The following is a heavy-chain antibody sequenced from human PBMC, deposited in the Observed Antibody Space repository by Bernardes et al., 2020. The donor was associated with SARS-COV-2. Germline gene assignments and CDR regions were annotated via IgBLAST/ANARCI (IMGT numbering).Heavy chain of an antibody. CDR1: GFTFSSHS. Sequence: GGSLRLSCAASGFTFSSHSMKWVRQAPKKGLEWLASISAGGDSVTYSDSMKGRFTISRDNSKNLLYLQMNSLGVDDAAIYYCAREISSPLAGMFRPPDYWGMGTRVNVAS. D-gene: IGHD3-10*02. CDR2: ISAGGDSV. V-gene: IGHV3-21*04. J-gene: IGHJ4*02. CDR3: AREISSPLAGMFRPPDY.